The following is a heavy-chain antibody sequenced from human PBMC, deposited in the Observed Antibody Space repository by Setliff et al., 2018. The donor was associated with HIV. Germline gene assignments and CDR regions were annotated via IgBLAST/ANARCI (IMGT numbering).Heavy chain of an antibody. J-gene: IGHJ4*02. CDR1: GGSISSGGYY. D-gene: IGHD2-2*01. CDR3: ARLSCSSNSCPFDY. CDR2: MSYSGTT. Sequence: KPSETLSLTCTVSGGSISSGGYYWSWIRQHPGKGLEWIGYMSYSGTTYYNPSLKTRIIMSMDTSKNQFSLKLTSVTAADTAMYYCARLSCSSNSCPFDYWVQGTLVTVSS. V-gene: IGHV4-31*03.